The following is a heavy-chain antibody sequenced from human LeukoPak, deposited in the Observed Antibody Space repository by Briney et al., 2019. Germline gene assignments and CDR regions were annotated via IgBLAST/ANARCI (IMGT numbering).Heavy chain of an antibody. V-gene: IGHV4-4*08. CDR3: ARAVTDTSLVDF. J-gene: IGHJ4*02. D-gene: IGHD3-22*01. Sequence: SETLSLTCTISGGSIGGDHWSWIRQAPGEGLEWIGYINPSGGTSYNPSLRGRVTISLNTPANQSSLRLTSVTAADTAVYYCARAVTDTSLVDFWGQGTLVAVSS. CDR2: INPSGGT. CDR1: GGSIGGDH.